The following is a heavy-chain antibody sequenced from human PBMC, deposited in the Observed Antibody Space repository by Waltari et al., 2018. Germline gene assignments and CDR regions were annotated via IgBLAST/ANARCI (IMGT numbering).Heavy chain of an antibody. CDR1: GYSISSGYY. CDR2: IYHSGST. V-gene: IGHV4-38-2*01. Sequence: QVQLQESGPGLVKPSETLSLTCAVSGYSISSGYYWGWIRQPPGKGLEWIGCIYHSGSTYYNPSLKSRVTISVDTSKNQFSLKLSSVTAADTAVYYCLLWFGELLYGGQDPFDYWGQGTLVTVSS. J-gene: IGHJ4*02. CDR3: LLWFGELLYGGQDPFDY. D-gene: IGHD3-10*01.